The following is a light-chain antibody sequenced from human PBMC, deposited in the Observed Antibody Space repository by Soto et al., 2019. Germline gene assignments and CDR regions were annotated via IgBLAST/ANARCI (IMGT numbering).Light chain of an antibody. Sequence: QSALTQPPSASGSPGQSVAISCTGTNSDVGGYNYVSWYQQHPVKAPKLMIYDVNKRPSGVPDRFSGSKSGNTASLTVSGLQAEDEADYYCSSYAGSTTFDVFGTGTKLTVL. CDR1: NSDVGGYNY. V-gene: IGLV2-8*01. CDR2: DVN. J-gene: IGLJ1*01. CDR3: SSYAGSTTFDV.